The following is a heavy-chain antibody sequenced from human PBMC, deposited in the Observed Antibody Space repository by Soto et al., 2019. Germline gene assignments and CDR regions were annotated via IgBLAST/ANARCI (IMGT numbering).Heavy chain of an antibody. CDR1: GFTFGDYA. Sequence: PGGSLRLSCTASGFTFGDYAMSWFRQAPGKGLEWVGFIRSKAYGGTTEYAASVKGRFTISRDDSKSIAYLQMNSLKTEDTAVYYCTTRDIVVVPGKNWFDPWGQGTLVTVSS. V-gene: IGHV3-49*03. CDR3: TTRDIVVVPGKNWFDP. CDR2: IRSKAYGGTT. D-gene: IGHD2-2*01. J-gene: IGHJ5*02.